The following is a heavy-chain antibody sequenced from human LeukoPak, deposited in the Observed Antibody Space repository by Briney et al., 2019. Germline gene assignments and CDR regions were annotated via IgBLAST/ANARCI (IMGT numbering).Heavy chain of an antibody. CDR2: IIAFNGNT. J-gene: IGHJ4*02. D-gene: IGHD3-22*01. CDR1: GYTFTSYG. Sequence: ASVKVSCKASGYTFTSYGISWVRQAPGQGLEWMGWIIAFNGNTNYAQKLQGRVTMTTDTSTSTAYMELRSLRSDDTSVYYCARGGDYYDSSGYYIDYWGQGTLVTVSS. V-gene: IGHV1-18*01. CDR3: ARGGDYYDSSGYYIDY.